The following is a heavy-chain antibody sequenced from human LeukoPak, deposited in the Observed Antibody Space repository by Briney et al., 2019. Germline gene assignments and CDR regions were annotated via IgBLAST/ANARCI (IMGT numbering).Heavy chain of an antibody. CDR2: IYYSGST. J-gene: IGHJ4*02. CDR3: ARVKYYYDSSGYYCFDY. V-gene: IGHV4-39*01. CDR1: GGSISSSSYY. Sequence: SETLSLTCTVSGGSISSSSYYWGWIRQPPGKGLEWIGSIYYSGSTYYNPSLKSRVTISVDTSKNQFSLKLSSVTAADTAVYYCARVKYYYDSSGYYCFDYWGQGTLVTVSS. D-gene: IGHD3-22*01.